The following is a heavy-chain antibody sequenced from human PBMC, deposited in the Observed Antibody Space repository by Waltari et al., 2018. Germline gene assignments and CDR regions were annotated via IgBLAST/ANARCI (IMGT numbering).Heavy chain of an antibody. V-gene: IGHV1-2*02. CDR3: ALAYCGGDCPFDY. D-gene: IGHD2-21*02. Sequence: QVQLVQSGAEVKKPGASVKVSCKASGYTFTGSYMPWVRRAPGQGLEWMGWINPNSGGTNYAQKFQGRVTMTRDTSISTAYMELSRLRSDDTAVYYCALAYCGGDCPFDYWGQGTLVTVSS. CDR1: GYTFTGSY. J-gene: IGHJ4*02. CDR2: INPNSGGT.